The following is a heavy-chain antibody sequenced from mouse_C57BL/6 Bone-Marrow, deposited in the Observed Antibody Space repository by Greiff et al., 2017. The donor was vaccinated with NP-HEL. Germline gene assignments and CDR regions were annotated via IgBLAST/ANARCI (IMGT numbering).Heavy chain of an antibody. CDR3: AREGGLRRRTYAMDY. CDR2: INYDGSST. D-gene: IGHD2-4*01. Sequence: EVKVVESEGGLVQPGSSMKLSCTVSGFTFSDYYMAWVRQVPEKGLEWVANINYDGSSTYYLDSLKSRFIISRDNAKNILYLQMSSLKSEDTATYYCAREGGLRRRTYAMDYWGQGTSVTVSS. V-gene: IGHV5-16*01. CDR1: GFTFSDYY. J-gene: IGHJ4*01.